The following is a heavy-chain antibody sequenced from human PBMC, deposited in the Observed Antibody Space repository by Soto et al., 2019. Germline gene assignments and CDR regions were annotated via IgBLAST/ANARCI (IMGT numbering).Heavy chain of an antibody. D-gene: IGHD2-2*01. CDR2: IGTAGDT. CDR3: ARSIVVVPAARGLGNYGYYYYGMDV. CDR1: GFTFSSYD. V-gene: IGHV3-13*04. J-gene: IGHJ6*02. Sequence: PGGSLRLSCAASGFTFSSYDMHWVRQATGKGLEWVSAIGTAGDTYYPGSVKGRFTISRENAKNSLYLQMNSLRAGDTAVYYCARSIVVVPAARGLGNYGYYYYGMDVWGQGTTVTVSS.